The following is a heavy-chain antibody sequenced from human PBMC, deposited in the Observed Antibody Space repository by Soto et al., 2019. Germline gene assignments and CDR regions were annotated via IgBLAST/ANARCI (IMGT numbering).Heavy chain of an antibody. CDR3: AIFQKRIVGATHFDY. D-gene: IGHD1-26*01. CDR1: GFTFSSYS. V-gene: IGHV3-48*01. J-gene: IGHJ4*02. Sequence: PGGSLRLSCAASGFTFSSYSMNWVRQAPGKGLEWVSYISSSSSTIYYADSVKGRFTISRDNSKNTLYLQMNSLRAEDTAVYYCAIFQKRIVGATHFDYWGQGSLVTVSS. CDR2: ISSSSSTI.